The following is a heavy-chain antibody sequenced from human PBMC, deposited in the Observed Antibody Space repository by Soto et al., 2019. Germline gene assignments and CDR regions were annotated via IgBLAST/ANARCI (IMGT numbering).Heavy chain of an antibody. Sequence: GGSLRLSCAASGFTFSSYSMNWVRQAPGKGLEWVSYISSSSSTIYYADSVKGRFTISRDNAKNSLYLQMNSLRAEDTAVYYCARPYGDYGSDAFDIWGQGTMVTVS. CDR2: ISSSSSTI. CDR3: ARPYGDYGSDAFDI. V-gene: IGHV3-48*01. CDR1: GFTFSSYS. D-gene: IGHD4-17*01. J-gene: IGHJ3*02.